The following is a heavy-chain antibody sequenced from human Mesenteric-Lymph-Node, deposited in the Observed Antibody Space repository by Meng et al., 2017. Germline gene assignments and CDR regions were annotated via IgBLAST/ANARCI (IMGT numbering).Heavy chain of an antibody. J-gene: IGHJ4*02. V-gene: IGHV4-30-4*01. Sequence: QVKLQESGPGLEKRAQTRARTCPVSGGSISSGDYYWSWIRQPPGKGLEWIGYIYSSGSTYYNPSLKSRITISVDTSKNQFSLRLTSVTAADTAVYYCAGDRRGVATVDYCGQGTLVTVSS. D-gene: IGHD5-12*01. CDR2: IYSSGST. CDR3: AGDRRGVATVDY. CDR1: GGSISSGDYY.